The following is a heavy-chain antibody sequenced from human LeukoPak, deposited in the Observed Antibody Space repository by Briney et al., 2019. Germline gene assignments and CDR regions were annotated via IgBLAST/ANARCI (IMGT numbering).Heavy chain of an antibody. V-gene: IGHV3-64D*09. D-gene: IGHD2-2*01. CDR3: VKSRGDCSSVRCYSGSPDY. J-gene: IGHJ4*02. CDR2: ISSNGGDT. CDR1: GFTFSGYA. Sequence: GGSLRLSCSASGFTFSGYAMYWVRQAPGKGLEYVSTISSNGGDTYYADSVKGRFTISRDNSKNTLYLQMGNLRAEDTAVYYCVKSRGDCSSVRCYSGSPDYWGQGTLVTVAS.